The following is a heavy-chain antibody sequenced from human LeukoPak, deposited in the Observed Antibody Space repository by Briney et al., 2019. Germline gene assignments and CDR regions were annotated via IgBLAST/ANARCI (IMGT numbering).Heavy chain of an antibody. V-gene: IGHV3-48*04. CDR3: AKLAKYFYGSETYYFFEH. CDR2: ISSSSSTI. Sequence: GGSLRLSCAASGFTFSSYSMNWVRQAPGKGLEWVSYISSSSSTIYYADSVKGRFTISRDNAKNSLYLQMNTLRVEDTAVYYCAKLAKYFYGSETYYFFEHWGQGTPVTASS. CDR1: GFTFSSYS. D-gene: IGHD3-10*01. J-gene: IGHJ4*02.